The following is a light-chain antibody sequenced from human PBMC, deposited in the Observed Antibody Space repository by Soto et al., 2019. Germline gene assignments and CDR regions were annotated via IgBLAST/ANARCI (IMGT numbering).Light chain of an antibody. CDR2: KAS. J-gene: IGKJ4*01. CDR1: LSISNF. Sequence: DIQMTQSPSTLSASVGDRVTITCRASLSISNFLAWYQQKPGKAPKFLMYKASTLESGVPSRFGGSGSGTEFTLTISSLQPDDFATYYCQQYSTYPLTFGGGTKVDIK. CDR3: QQYSTYPLT. V-gene: IGKV1-5*03.